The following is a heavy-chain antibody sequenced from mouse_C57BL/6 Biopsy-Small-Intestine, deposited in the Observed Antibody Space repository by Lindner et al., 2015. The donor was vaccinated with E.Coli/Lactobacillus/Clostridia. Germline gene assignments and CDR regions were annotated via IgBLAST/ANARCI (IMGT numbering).Heavy chain of an antibody. J-gene: IGHJ4*01. CDR2: SNPTSGYT. V-gene: IGHV1-4*01. D-gene: IGHD4-1*02. CDR3: ARSNWDEAMDY. Sequence: VQLQESGAELARPGASVKMSCKASGYTFTSYTMHWVKQRPGQGLEWIGYSNPTSGYTKYNQKFKDKATLTADKPSSTAYMQLSSLTSEDSAVYYCARSNWDEAMDYWGQGTSVTVSS. CDR1: GYTFTSYT.